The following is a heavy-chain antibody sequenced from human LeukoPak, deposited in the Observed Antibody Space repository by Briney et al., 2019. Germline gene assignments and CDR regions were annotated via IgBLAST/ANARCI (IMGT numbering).Heavy chain of an antibody. V-gene: IGHV1-2*02. J-gene: IGHJ4*02. Sequence: GASVKVSCKASGYTFTGYYMHWVRQAPGQGLEWMGWINPNSSGTNYAQKFQGRVTMTRDTSISTAYMELSRLRSDDTAVYYCARVVPLLWRTGGFDYWGQGTLVTVSS. CDR3: ARVVPLLWRTGGFDY. CDR1: GYTFTGYY. D-gene: IGHD3-10*01. CDR2: INPNSSGT.